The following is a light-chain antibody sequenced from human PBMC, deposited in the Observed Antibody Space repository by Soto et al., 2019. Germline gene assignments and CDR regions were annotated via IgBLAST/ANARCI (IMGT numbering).Light chain of an antibody. J-gene: IGLJ1*01. Sequence: QSALAQPASVSGSPGQSITISCTGTSSDVGNYNYVSWYQQYPGRVPKLLIYMVSNRPAGVSNRFSGSKSGNTASLTISGLQAEDEADYFRTSPTPGSLYVFGTGTKVTVL. V-gene: IGLV2-14*01. CDR3: TSPTPGSLYV. CDR2: MVS. CDR1: SSDVGNYNY.